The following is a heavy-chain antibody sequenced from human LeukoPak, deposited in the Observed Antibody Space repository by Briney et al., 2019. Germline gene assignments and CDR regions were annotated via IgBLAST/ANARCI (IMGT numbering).Heavy chain of an antibody. CDR3: ARDLGLLRFLEFVAFDI. Sequence: GASVKVSCKASGYTFTSYGISWVRQAPGQGLEWMGRIIPILGIANYAQKFQGRVTITADKSTSTAYMELSSLRSEDTAVYYCARDLGLLRFLEFVAFDIWGQGTMVTVSS. CDR1: GYTFTSYG. V-gene: IGHV1-69*04. CDR2: IIPILGIA. J-gene: IGHJ3*02. D-gene: IGHD3-3*01.